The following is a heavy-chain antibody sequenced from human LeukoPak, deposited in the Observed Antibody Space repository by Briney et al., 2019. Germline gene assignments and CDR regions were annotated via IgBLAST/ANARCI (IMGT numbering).Heavy chain of an antibody. V-gene: IGHV3-53*01. CDR1: GFTVSINS. CDR2: IYSGGNT. J-gene: IGHJ4*02. D-gene: IGHD1-26*01. Sequence: PGGSLRLSCTVSGFTVSINSMSWVRQAPGKGLEWVSFIYSGGNTHYSDSVKGRLTISRDNSKNTLYLQMNSLRAEDTAVYYCAKVSVGATHFDYWGQGTLVTVSS. CDR3: AKVSVGATHFDY.